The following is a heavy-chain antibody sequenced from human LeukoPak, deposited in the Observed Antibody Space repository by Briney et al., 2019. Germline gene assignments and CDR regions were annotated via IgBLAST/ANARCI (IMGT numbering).Heavy chain of an antibody. CDR2: IYYIGST. D-gene: IGHD3-22*01. CDR1: GGSISSYY. V-gene: IGHV4-59*08. J-gene: IGHJ4*02. CDR3: ARSRGRYDSSGDVDY. Sequence: SETLSLTSTVSGGSISSYYWSWIRQPPGKRLEWIGFIYYIGSTNYNPSLKSRVTISVDTSKNRFSLKLSSVTAADTAVYYCARSRGRYDSSGDVDYWGQGTLVTVSS.